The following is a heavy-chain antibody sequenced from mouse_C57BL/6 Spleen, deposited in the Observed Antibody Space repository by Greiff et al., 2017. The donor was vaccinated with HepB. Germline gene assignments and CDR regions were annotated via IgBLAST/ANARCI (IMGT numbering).Heavy chain of an antibody. CDR1: GFTFTDYY. V-gene: IGHV7-3*01. CDR2: IRNKANGYTT. CDR3: ARSLITTVVATDWYFDV. Sequence: DVKLVESGGGLLQPGGSLSLSCAASGFTFTDYYMSWVRQPPGKALEWLGFIRNKANGYTTEYSASVKGRFTISRDNSQSILYLQMNALRAEDSATYYCARSLITTVVATDWYFDVWGTGTTVTVSS. D-gene: IGHD1-1*01. J-gene: IGHJ1*03.